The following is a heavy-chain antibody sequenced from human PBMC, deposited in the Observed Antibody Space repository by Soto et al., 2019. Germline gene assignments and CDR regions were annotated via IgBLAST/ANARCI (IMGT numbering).Heavy chain of an antibody. J-gene: IGHJ5*02. CDR1: GGTFSRYA. CDR3: ARAIVGPTTTGWLDP. CDR2: IIPIFGTA. Sequence: QVQLVQSGAEVKKPGSSVKVSCKASGGTFSRYAISWVRQAPGQGLEWMGGIIPIFGTANYAQKFQGRVTITADESTSTAYMELCSLRFEDTAVYYCARAIVGPTTTGWLDPCGQGTLVTVSS. V-gene: IGHV1-69*01. D-gene: IGHD1-26*01.